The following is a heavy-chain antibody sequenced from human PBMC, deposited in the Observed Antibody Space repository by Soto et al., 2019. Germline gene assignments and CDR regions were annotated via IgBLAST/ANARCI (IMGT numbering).Heavy chain of an antibody. Sequence: QVQLVQSGAEVKKPGSSVKVSCKASGGTFSSYAISWVRQAPGQGLEWMGGIIPIFGTANYAQKFQGRVTXTADESTSTAYMELSSLRSEDTAGYFCGVFGSGNYYYGMDVWGQGTTVTVSS. V-gene: IGHV1-69*12. CDR3: GVFGSGNYYYGMDV. CDR2: IIPIFGTA. CDR1: GGTFSSYA. D-gene: IGHD6-6*01. J-gene: IGHJ6*02.